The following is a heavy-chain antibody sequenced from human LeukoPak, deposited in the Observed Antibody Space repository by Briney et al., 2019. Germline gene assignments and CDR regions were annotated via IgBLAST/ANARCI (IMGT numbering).Heavy chain of an antibody. D-gene: IGHD4-11*01. Sequence: SVKVSCKASGGTFSSYANSWVRQAPGQGLEWMGGIIPIFGTANYAQKFQGRVTITTAESTSKAYMELSSLRSEDTAVYYCARHYSTGFHPLNWGQGTLVTVSS. V-gene: IGHV1-69*05. J-gene: IGHJ4*02. CDR3: ARHYSTGFHPLN. CDR2: IIPIFGTA. CDR1: GGTFSSYA.